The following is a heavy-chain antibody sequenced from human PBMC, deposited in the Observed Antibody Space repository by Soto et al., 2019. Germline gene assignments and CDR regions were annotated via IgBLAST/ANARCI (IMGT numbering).Heavy chain of an antibody. CDR3: ARALTTVASF. CDR1: GLTLSNYW. Sequence: GGSLRHSCAASGLTLSNYWMNWVRQAPGKGLEWVANINQDGSGKYYVDSVKGRFTISRDNAKNSLYLQMDSLRAEDTALYYCARALTTVASFWGQGTLVTVSS. CDR2: INQDGSGK. D-gene: IGHD2-2*01. V-gene: IGHV3-7*01. J-gene: IGHJ4*02.